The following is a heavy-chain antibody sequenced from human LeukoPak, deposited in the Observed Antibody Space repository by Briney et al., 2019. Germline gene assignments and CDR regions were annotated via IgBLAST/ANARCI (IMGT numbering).Heavy chain of an antibody. CDR3: AKSDLNYGGNPDY. D-gene: IGHD4-23*01. CDR2: ISGSGGST. J-gene: IGHJ4*02. CDR1: GFPFSSYA. Sequence: PGGSLRPSCAASGFPFSSYAMSWVRQAPGKGLEWVSTISGSGGSTYYADSVRGRFTISRDNSKNTLYLQMNSLRAEDTAVYYCAKSDLNYGGNPDYWGQGTLVTVSS. V-gene: IGHV3-23*01.